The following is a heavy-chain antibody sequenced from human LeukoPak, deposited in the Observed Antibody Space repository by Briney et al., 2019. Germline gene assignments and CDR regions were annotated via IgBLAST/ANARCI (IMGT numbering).Heavy chain of an antibody. CDR1: GFTFSNYW. CDR2: IYVDGRTT. CDR3: ARDRHCVKGICHSPPGMDV. D-gene: IGHD6-13*01. J-gene: IGHJ6*02. Sequence: GGSLRLSCVASGFTFSNYWMHWVRQPPGKGLVWVSRIYVDGRTTNYADSVKGRFTISRDNSKNTMYLQINSLRVEDSAVYYCARDRHCVKGICHSPPGMDVWGQGTTVTVSS. V-gene: IGHV3-74*01.